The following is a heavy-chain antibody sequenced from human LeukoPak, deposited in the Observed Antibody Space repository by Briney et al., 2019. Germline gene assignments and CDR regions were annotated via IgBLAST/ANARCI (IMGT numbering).Heavy chain of an antibody. J-gene: IGHJ6*02. CDR2: IYYSGST. D-gene: IGHD3-10*01. CDR3: ARDRSTGGSGSYYNSLVPYGMDV. Sequence: PSETLSLTCTVSGGSISSGGYYWSWIRQHPGQGLEWIGYIYYSGSTYYNPSLKSRVTISVDTSKNQFSLKLSSVTAADTAVYYCARDRSTGGSGSYYNSLVPYGMDVWAKGPRSPSP. CDR1: GGSISSGGYY. V-gene: IGHV4-31*03.